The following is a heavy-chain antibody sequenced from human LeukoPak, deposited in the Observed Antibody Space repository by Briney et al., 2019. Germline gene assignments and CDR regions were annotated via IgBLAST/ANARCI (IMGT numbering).Heavy chain of an antibody. CDR1: GYTFTGYY. Sequence: ASVKVSCKSSGYTFTGYYLHWVRQAPGQGLEWMGWIFPKTGGTSYAQKFQGRVTMTRDTSISSAYMELIGLRSDDTAVYYCAGPWDQVGFDPWGQGTLVTVSS. CDR3: AGPWDQVGFDP. J-gene: IGHJ5*02. V-gene: IGHV1-2*02. CDR2: IFPKTGGT. D-gene: IGHD1-26*01.